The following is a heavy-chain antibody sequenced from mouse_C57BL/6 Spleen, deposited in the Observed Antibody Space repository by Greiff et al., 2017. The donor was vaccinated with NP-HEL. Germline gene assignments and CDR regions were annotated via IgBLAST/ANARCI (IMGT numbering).Heavy chain of an antibody. CDR1: GFNIKDYY. J-gene: IGHJ3*01. V-gene: IGHV14-2*01. Sequence: VQLMESGAELVQPGDSVKLSCAASGFNIKDYYMHWVRQRTEQGLEWIGRIDPEDGDTKYAPKFQGKSTITADTASNTAYLQLSSLTSEDTAVYYCARRYYGYEFAYWGQGTLVTVSA. CDR2: IDPEDGDT. CDR3: ARRYYGYEFAY. D-gene: IGHD2-2*01.